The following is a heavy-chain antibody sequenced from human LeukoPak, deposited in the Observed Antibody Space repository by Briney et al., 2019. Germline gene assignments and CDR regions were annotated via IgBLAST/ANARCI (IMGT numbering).Heavy chain of an antibody. V-gene: IGHV4-59*01. J-gene: IGHJ4*02. CDR3: ARGGWNKFDY. CDR2: IFYSGTT. CDR1: GGSISSYY. Sequence: PSETLSLTCTVSGGSISSYYWSWIRQPPGKGLEWIGFIFYSGTTNYNPSLKSRVTISVDTSKNQFSLKLSSVTAADTAVYYCARGGWNKFDYWGQGTRVTVSS. D-gene: IGHD3-22*01.